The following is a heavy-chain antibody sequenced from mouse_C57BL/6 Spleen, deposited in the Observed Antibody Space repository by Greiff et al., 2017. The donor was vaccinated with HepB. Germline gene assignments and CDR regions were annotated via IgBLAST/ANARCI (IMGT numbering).Heavy chain of an antibody. CDR1: GYSFTGYY. V-gene: IGHV1-42*01. Sequence: EVKLMESGPELVKPGASVKISCKASGYSFTGYYMNWVKQSPEKSLEWIGEINPSTGGTTYNQKFKAKATLTVDKSSSTAYMQLKSLTSEDSAVYYCARGYFDVWGTGTTVTVSS. CDR3: ARGYFDV. J-gene: IGHJ1*03. CDR2: INPSTGGT.